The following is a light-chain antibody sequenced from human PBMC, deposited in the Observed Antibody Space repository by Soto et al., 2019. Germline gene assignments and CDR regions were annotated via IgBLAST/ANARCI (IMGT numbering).Light chain of an antibody. Sequence: QSVLTQPASVSGSPGQSITISCTGTSSDVGSYNLVSCYQQHPGKAPKLMIYEVSKRPSAVSNRFSGSKSGNTASLTISGLQAEDEADYYCCSYAGSSTFLDVFGTGTKVTV. CDR3: CSYAGSSTFLDV. CDR2: EVS. CDR1: SSDVGSYNL. J-gene: IGLJ1*01. V-gene: IGLV2-23*02.